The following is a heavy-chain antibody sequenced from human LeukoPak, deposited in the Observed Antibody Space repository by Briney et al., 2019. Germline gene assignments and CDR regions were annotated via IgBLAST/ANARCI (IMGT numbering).Heavy chain of an antibody. J-gene: IGHJ4*02. Sequence: GGSLRLSCAASGFTFSSIGVHWVRQAPGKGLAWVAFIRFDGSNKYYADSVKGRFTISRDNSKSTLYLQMNSLTAEDTAVYYCAKPIGTGAAHFDYWGQGALVTVSS. CDR1: GFTFSSIG. D-gene: IGHD3-22*01. CDR3: AKPIGTGAAHFDY. CDR2: IRFDGSNK. V-gene: IGHV3-30*02.